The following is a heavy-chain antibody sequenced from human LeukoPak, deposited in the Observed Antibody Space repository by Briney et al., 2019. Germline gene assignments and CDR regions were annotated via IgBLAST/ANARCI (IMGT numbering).Heavy chain of an antibody. V-gene: IGHV3-48*01. CDR1: GFTFSSYS. CDR3: AREAYYYYYMDV. Sequence: PGGSLRLSCAASGFTFSSYSMNWVRQAPGKGLEWVSYISSSSSTIYHADSVKGRFTISRDNAKNSLYLQMNSLRAEDAAVYYCAREAYYYYYMDVWGKGTTVTVSS. J-gene: IGHJ6*03. CDR2: ISSSSSTI.